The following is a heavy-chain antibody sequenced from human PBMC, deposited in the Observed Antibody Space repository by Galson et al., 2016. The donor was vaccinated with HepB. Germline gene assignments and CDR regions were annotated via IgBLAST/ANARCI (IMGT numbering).Heavy chain of an antibody. J-gene: IGHJ4*02. CDR2: ISHSGNSA. V-gene: IGHV3-23*01. D-gene: IGHD1-1*01. CDR3: AKDLRGLNFNLLDH. Sequence: SLRLSCAASGFSFSDYGMSWVRQAPGRGLEWVSAISHSGNSAYHADSVKGRFLVSRDNSKNTLHLQMNSLRAEDTAIYLCAKDLRGLNFNLLDHWGQGILVTVSS. CDR1: GFSFSDYG.